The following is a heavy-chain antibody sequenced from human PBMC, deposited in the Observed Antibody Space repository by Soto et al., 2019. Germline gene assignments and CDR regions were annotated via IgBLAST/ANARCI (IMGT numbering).Heavy chain of an antibody. Sequence: PSETLSLTCTVSGGSISSSSYYWSWIRQPAGKGLEWIGRIYTSGSTNYNPSLKSRVTMSVDTSKNQFSLKLSSVTAADTAVYYCARGSRFLYWLPPYYYYGMDVRGQGTTVTVS. CDR3: ARGSRFLYWLPPYYYYGMDV. CDR2: IYTSGST. D-gene: IGHD3-3*01. CDR1: GGSISSSSYY. V-gene: IGHV4-61*02. J-gene: IGHJ6*02.